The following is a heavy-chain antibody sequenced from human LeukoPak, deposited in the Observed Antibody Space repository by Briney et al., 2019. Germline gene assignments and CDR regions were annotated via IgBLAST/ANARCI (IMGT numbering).Heavy chain of an antibody. V-gene: IGHV4-34*01. CDR1: GGSLSGYY. Sequence: SETLSHTCAVYGGSLSGYYWSWVRQPPGKGLEWIGENNHSGSTNYNPSLKSRVTISVDTSKNQFSLKLSSVTAADTAVYYGARAPDYGDYVRVEYYYMDVWGKGTTVTVSS. D-gene: IGHD4-17*01. CDR2: NNHSGST. J-gene: IGHJ6*03. CDR3: ARAPDYGDYVRVEYYYMDV.